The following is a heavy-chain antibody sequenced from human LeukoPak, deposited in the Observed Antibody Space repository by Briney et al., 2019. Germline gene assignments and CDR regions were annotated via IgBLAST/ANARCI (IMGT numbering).Heavy chain of an antibody. CDR3: ARARAAVAGPIPSL. D-gene: IGHD6-19*01. Sequence: GGSLRLSCAASGFTFSSYSMNWVRQARGKGLEWVSSISSSSSYIYYADSVKGRFTISRDNAKNSLYLQMNSLSAEDTAVYYCARARAAVAGPIPSLWGQGTLVTVSS. V-gene: IGHV3-21*01. CDR1: GFTFSSYS. CDR2: ISSSSSYI. J-gene: IGHJ4*02.